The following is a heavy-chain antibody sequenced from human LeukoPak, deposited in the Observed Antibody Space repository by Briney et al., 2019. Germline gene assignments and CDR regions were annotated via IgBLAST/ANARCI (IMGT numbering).Heavy chain of an antibody. CDR3: ARLSRGTTNRYYYYYMDV. D-gene: IGHD4-11*01. CDR2: IIPIFGTA. CDR1: GGTFSSYA. Sequence: SVKVSCKASGGTFSSYAISWVRQAPGQGLERMGGIIPIFGTANYAQKFQGRVTITTDESTSTAYMALSSLRSEDTAVYYCARLSRGTTNRYYYYYMDVWGKGTTVTVSS. J-gene: IGHJ6*03. V-gene: IGHV1-69*05.